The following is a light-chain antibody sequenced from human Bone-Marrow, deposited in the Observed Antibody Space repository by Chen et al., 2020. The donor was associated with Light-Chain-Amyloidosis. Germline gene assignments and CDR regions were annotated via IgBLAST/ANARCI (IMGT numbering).Light chain of an antibody. J-gene: IGLJ2*01. CDR1: DLPTKY. CDR3: QSADSSGTYEVI. Sequence: SYELTQPPLVSVSPGQTARITCSGDDLPTKYAYWYQQKPGQAPVLVIHRDTERPSGIAEGFSGASSGTTATLTISGVQAEDEADYHCQSADSSGTYEVIFGGGTKLTVL. CDR2: RDT. V-gene: IGLV3-25*03.